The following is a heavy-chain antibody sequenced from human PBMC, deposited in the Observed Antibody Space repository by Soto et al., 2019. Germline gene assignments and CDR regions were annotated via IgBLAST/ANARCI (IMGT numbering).Heavy chain of an antibody. Sequence: QVQLVQSGAAVKKPGSSVKVSCKASGGTFNSYAINWVRQAPGQGLEWMGGIIPLFGTTNNAQKFQGRVTITADESTSTAYMKLSSLRSEDTAVYYCARSLVAYCGGDCYSGMDVWGQGTTVTVSS. CDR3: ARSLVAYCGGDCYSGMDV. V-gene: IGHV1-69*12. CDR2: IIPLFGTT. CDR1: GGTFNSYA. J-gene: IGHJ6*02. D-gene: IGHD2-21*02.